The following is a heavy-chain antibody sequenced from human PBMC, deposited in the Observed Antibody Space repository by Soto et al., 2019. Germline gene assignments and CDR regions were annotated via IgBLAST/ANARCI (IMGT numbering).Heavy chain of an antibody. Sequence: DVQLVESGGALVQPGGSLRLTCTASGFTFSRDWMAWVRQAPGKGLEWVGNIKEDGIDKYYVDSVKGRFTMARDNAKNFCYLQMTGLGAEDRAVYYCARQGDSVFEHWGGGPLVPVSS. CDR1: GFTFSRDW. CDR2: IKEDGIDK. D-gene: IGHD2-21*01. V-gene: IGHV3-7*01. CDR3: ARQGDSVFEH. J-gene: IGHJ4*02.